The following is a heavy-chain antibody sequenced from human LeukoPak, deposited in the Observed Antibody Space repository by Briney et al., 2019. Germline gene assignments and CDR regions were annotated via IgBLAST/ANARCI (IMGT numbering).Heavy chain of an antibody. J-gene: IGHJ4*02. CDR1: GFDFSFND. Sequence: GGSLRLSCAASGFDFSFNDMHWVRQAPGKALEWLSGIGTRGDTYYLGSVKGRFTISGDDAKNSLYLQMTSLRAGDTAVYYCAKAAEQWLGHFDYWGQGTLVTVSS. CDR3: AKAAEQWLGHFDY. CDR2: IGTRGDT. V-gene: IGHV3-13*01. D-gene: IGHD6-19*01.